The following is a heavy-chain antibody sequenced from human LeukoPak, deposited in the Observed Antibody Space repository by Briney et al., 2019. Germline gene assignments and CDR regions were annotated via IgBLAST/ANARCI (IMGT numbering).Heavy chain of an antibody. CDR2: INHSGST. Sequence: SETLSLTCVVYDESFSGYFWSWIRQPPGKGLEWIGEINHSGSTNYNPSLKSRVTILVDTSKNQFSLKLNSVTAADTAVFYCAKDDSSGYFSNGVAFDIWGQGTMVTVSS. V-gene: IGHV4-34*01. CDR3: AKDDSSGYFSNGVAFDI. D-gene: IGHD3-22*01. J-gene: IGHJ3*02. CDR1: DESFSGYF.